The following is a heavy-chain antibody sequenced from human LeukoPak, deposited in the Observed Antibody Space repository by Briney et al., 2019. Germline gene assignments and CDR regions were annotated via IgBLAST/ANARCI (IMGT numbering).Heavy chain of an antibody. CDR1: GFTFSEYY. Sequence: PGGSLRLSCVASGFTFSEYYMSWIRQAPGKGLEWVSYISSRGSSKYYADSVEGRFTISRDNAKNSMSLQMNSLRAEDTAVYYCARDPGITMIVVKDAFDIWGQGTMVTVSS. CDR3: ARDPGITMIVVKDAFDI. D-gene: IGHD3-22*01. CDR2: ISSRGSSK. J-gene: IGHJ3*02. V-gene: IGHV3-11*04.